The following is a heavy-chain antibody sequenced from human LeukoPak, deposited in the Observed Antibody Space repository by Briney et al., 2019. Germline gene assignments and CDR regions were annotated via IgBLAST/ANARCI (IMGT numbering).Heavy chain of an antibody. CDR1: GGSFSGYY. CDR2: INHSGST. CDR3: ARGRVTMVRGAHGTQGYYMDV. Sequence: SETLSLTCAVYGGSFSGYYWSWIRQSPGKGLEWIGEINHSGSTKYNPSLKSRVTISVDTSKNQFSLKLNSVTAADTAVYYCARGRVTMVRGAHGTQGYYMDVWGKGTTVTVSS. D-gene: IGHD3-10*01. J-gene: IGHJ6*03. V-gene: IGHV4-34*01.